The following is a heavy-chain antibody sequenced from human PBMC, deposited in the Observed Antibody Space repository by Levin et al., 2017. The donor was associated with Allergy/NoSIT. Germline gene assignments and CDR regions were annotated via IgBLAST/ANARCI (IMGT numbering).Heavy chain of an antibody. CDR1: GFTFSSYA. CDR3: AKACGGSHYCAFDI. D-gene: IGHD1-26*01. J-gene: IGHJ3*02. V-gene: IGHV3-23*01. CDR2: ISGSGGST. Sequence: GESLKISCAASGFTFSSYAMSWVRQAPGKGLEWVSAISGSGGSTYYADSVKGRFTISRDNSKNTLYLQMNSLRAEDTAVYYCAKACGGSHYCAFDIWGQGTMVTVSS.